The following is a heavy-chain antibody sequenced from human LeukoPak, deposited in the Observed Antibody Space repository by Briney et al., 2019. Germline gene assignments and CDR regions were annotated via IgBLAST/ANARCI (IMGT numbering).Heavy chain of an antibody. J-gene: IGHJ6*03. CDR3: ATIRFLEWSLQPNCYMDV. V-gene: IGHV4-59*05. CDR2: IYYSGST. CDR1: GGSISSYY. Sequence: PSETLSLTCTVSGGSISSYYWSWIRQPPGKGLEWIGSIYYSGSTYYNPSLKSRVTISVDTSKKQFSLKLSSVTAADTAVYYCATIRFLEWSLQPNCYMDVWGKGTTVTVSS. D-gene: IGHD3-3*01.